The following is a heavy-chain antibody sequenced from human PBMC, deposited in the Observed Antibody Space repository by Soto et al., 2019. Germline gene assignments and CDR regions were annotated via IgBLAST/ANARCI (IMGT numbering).Heavy chain of an antibody. J-gene: IGHJ4*02. Sequence: QVQLVQSGAEVKKPGSSVKVSCKASGGTFSSYAISWVRQAPGQGLEWMGGIIPIFGTANYAQKFQGRVTITADESTSTDYMELSSLRSEDTAVYYCARDCSGGSCYSGVYFDYWGQGTLVTVSS. CDR1: GGTFSSYA. CDR3: ARDCSGGSCYSGVYFDY. V-gene: IGHV1-69*01. CDR2: IIPIFGTA. D-gene: IGHD2-15*01.